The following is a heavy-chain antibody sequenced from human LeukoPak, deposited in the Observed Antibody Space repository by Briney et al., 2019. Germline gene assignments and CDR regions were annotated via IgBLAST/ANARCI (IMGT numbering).Heavy chain of an antibody. Sequence: GGSLRLSCAASGFTFSGSAMHWVRQAPGKGLEWVSGISWNSGSIGYADSVKGRFTISRDNAKNSLYLQMNSLRAGDMALYYCAKDMGSGWTEYGYWGQGTLVTVSS. D-gene: IGHD6-19*01. CDR3: AKDMGSGWTEYGY. CDR1: GFTFSGSA. CDR2: ISWNSGSI. V-gene: IGHV3-9*03. J-gene: IGHJ4*02.